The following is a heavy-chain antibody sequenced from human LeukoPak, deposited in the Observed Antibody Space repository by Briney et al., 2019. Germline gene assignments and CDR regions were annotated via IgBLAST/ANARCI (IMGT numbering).Heavy chain of an antibody. Sequence: SETLSLTCAVSGGSISSSNWWSWVRQPPGKGLEWIGEIYHSGSTNYNPSLKSRVTISVDTSKNQFSLKLSSVTAADTAVYYCARPTYGSLVVRVLWFDYWGQGTLVTVSS. V-gene: IGHV4-4*02. J-gene: IGHJ4*02. CDR1: GGSISSSNW. CDR2: IYHSGST. CDR3: ARPTYGSLVVRVLWFDY. D-gene: IGHD3-10*01.